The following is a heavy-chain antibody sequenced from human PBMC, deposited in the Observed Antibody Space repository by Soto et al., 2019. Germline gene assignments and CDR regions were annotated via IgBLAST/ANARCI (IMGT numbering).Heavy chain of an antibody. CDR3: ARDLTIVPATHPRLENYGMDV. CDR2: ISPYNGHT. CDR1: GYSFTSYG. Sequence: QVPLVQSAGAVKKPGASVKVSCKASGYSFTSYGISWVRRAPGQGLEWMGWISPYNGHTQFVQRFQGRVTMTTDTSTKTAYRDLRNLRSDDTAHYYCARDLTIVPATHPRLENYGMDVWGQGTTVIVSS. J-gene: IGHJ6*02. D-gene: IGHD2-2*01. V-gene: IGHV1-18*01.